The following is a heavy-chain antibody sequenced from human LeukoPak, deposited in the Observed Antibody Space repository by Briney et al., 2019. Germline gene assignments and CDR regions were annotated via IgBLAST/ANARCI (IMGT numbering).Heavy chain of an antibody. V-gene: IGHV4-34*01. J-gene: IGHJ6*02. D-gene: IGHD3-3*01. CDR2: INHSGST. Sequence: SETLSLTCAVYGGSFSGYYWSWIRQPPGEGMEWIGEINHSGSTNYNPSLKSRVTISVDTSKNQFSLKLSSVTAADTAVYYCARATYYDFWSGYHHYYGMDVWGQGTTVTVSS. CDR3: ARATYYDFWSGYHHYYGMDV. CDR1: GGSFSGYY.